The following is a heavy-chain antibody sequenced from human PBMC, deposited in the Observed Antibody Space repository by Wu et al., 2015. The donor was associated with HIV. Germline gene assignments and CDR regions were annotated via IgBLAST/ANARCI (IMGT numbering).Heavy chain of an antibody. CDR2: INPNSGGT. Sequence: QVQLVQSGAEVKKPGASVKVSCKASGYTFTGYYMHWVRQAPGQGLEWMGWINPNSGGTNYAQKFQGRVTMTRDTSISTAYMELSRLRSDDTAVYYCARVRTSDYYGSGSYYRYGMDVWGQGP. CDR3: ARVRTSDYYGSGSYYRYGMDV. J-gene: IGHJ6*02. D-gene: IGHD3-10*01. V-gene: IGHV1-2*02. CDR1: GYTFTGYY.